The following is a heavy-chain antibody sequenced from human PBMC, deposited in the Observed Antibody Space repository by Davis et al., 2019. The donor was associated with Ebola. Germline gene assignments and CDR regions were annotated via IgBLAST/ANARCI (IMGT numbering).Heavy chain of an antibody. CDR1: GFILNSFS. Sequence: ESLKISCAASGFILNSFSMTWIRQPPGKGLEWIGYIYYSGSTSYNSSLKSRVTMSVDTSTNQFSLSLNSVTAADTAVYYCARGDTRGWSFFFDYWGQGTLVTVSA. D-gene: IGHD3-22*01. V-gene: IGHV4-59*01. CDR2: IYYSGST. CDR3: ARGDTRGWSFFFDY. J-gene: IGHJ4*02.